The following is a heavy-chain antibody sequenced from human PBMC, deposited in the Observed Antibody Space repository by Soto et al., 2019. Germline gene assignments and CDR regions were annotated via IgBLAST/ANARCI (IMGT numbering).Heavy chain of an antibody. CDR1: GFTFSRYA. Sequence: GGSLRLSCTASGFTFSRYAIHWVRLTPGRGLEWVLAISRDGSYIYYTDSVKGRFTVSRDNSKNTVFVQMNRLIPDDTALYFCARTRNGGVADSFDSWGQGTRVPVSS. CDR2: ISRDGSYI. J-gene: IGHJ5*01. V-gene: IGHV3-30*04. CDR3: ARTRNGGVADSFDS. D-gene: IGHD3-3*01.